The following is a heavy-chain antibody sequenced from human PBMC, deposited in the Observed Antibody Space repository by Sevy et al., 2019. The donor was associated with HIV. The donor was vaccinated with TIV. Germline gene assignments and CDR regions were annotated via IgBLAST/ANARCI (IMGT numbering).Heavy chain of an antibody. J-gene: IGHJ6*02. CDR1: GYTFTGYY. CDR2: VNPSSGGT. CDR3: ASLGYCSAGSCPRI. V-gene: IGHV1-2*02. Sequence: ASVKVSCKASGYTFTGYYIYWVRQAPGQGLEWMGWVNPSSGGTNYAQKFQGRVTMTRDTSISTAYMELGRLRSDDTAVYYCASLGYCSAGSCPRIWGQGTTVTVSS. D-gene: IGHD2-15*01.